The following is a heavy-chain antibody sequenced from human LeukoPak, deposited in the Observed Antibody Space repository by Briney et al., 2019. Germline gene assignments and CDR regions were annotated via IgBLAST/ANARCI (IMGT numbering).Heavy chain of an antibody. V-gene: IGHV1-18*01. CDR3: ARITYDFWSGYYMPDDP. J-gene: IGHJ5*02. CDR1: GHTFTNYG. D-gene: IGHD3-3*01. CDR2: ISIYNGNT. Sequence: ASVKVSCKASGHTFTNYGISWVRQAPGQGLEWMGWISIYNGNTDYAQKLRGRVTMTTDTSTSTAYMELRSLRSDDTAVYYCARITYDFWSGYYMPDDPWGQGTLVTVSS.